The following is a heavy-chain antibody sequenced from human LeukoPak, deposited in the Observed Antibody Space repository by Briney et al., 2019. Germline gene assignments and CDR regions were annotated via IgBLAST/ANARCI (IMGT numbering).Heavy chain of an antibody. CDR2: ISGSGGST. J-gene: IGHJ6*03. D-gene: IGHD3-3*01. V-gene: IGHV3-23*01. CDR3: AKPEATRSFGVVGYVDV. Sequence: GGSLRLSCAASGFTFSSYAMSWVRQAPGKGLEWVSAISGSGGSTYYADSVKGRFTISRDNSKNTLYLQMNSLRAEDTAVYYCAKPEATRSFGVVGYVDVWGKGTTVTVSS. CDR1: GFTFSSYA.